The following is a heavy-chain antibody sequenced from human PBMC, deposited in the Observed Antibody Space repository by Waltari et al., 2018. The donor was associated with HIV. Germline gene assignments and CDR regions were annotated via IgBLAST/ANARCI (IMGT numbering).Heavy chain of an antibody. CDR1: GFTFSNTW. V-gene: IGHV3-7*01. J-gene: IGHJ6*02. CDR3: ARGTPLYGLDV. Sequence: EVILVESGGGLAQPGGSLRRSCAAGGFTFSNTWMSWVRQAPGKGVEWVANIKDDGTEAYYLDSVKGRFTISRDNAKDSLSLQMNSLRAEDTAVYYCARGTPLYGLDVWGQGTTVTASS. CDR2: IKDDGTEA. D-gene: IGHD2-15*01.